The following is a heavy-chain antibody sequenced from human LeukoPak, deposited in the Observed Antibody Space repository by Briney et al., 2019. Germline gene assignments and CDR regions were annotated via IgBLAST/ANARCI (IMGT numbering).Heavy chain of an antibody. D-gene: IGHD5-12*01. J-gene: IGHJ4*02. CDR1: GYTFTSYG. V-gene: IGHV1-18*01. Sequence: GASVKVSCKASGYTFTSYGISWVRQAPGQGLEWMGWISAYNGNTNYAQKLQGRVTMTTDTSTSTAYMELRSLRSDDTAVYYCARGMRGYSGYVHFDYWGQGTLATVSS. CDR3: ARGMRGYSGYVHFDY. CDR2: ISAYNGNT.